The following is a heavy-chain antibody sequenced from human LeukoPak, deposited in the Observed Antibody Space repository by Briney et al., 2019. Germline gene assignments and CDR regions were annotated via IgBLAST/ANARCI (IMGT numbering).Heavy chain of an antibody. CDR1: GFTFSSYA. D-gene: IGHD3-22*01. J-gene: IGHJ4*02. Sequence: GGSLRLSCAASGFTFSSYAMSWVRQAPGKGLEWVSYISSSGSTIYYADSVKGRFTISRDNAKNSLYLQMNSLRAEDTAVYYCARDLTTYYYDSSGYPDYWGQGTLVTVSS. CDR3: ARDLTTYYYDSSGYPDY. V-gene: IGHV3-48*04. CDR2: ISSSGSTI.